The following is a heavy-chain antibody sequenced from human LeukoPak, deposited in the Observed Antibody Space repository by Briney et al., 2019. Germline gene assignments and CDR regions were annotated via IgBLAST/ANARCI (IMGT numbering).Heavy chain of an antibody. CDR3: GSPKAGVVVSSNSFDS. CDR1: GFTFSDYY. Sequence: GGALRVSCAAPGFTFSDYYTCWSRHTLGEGLGWVSYFYTRGSAKNTARTVRGPFTISRDNAKNSLYLKMNTLRAEDTAMYYCGSPKAGVVVSSNSFDSWGQGTLVTVSS. V-gene: IGHV3-11*01. CDR2: FYTRGSAK. D-gene: IGHD2-21*01. J-gene: IGHJ4*02.